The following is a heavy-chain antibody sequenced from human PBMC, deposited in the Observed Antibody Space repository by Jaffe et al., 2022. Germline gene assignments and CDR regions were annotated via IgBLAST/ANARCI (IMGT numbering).Heavy chain of an antibody. CDR2: INAGNGNT. J-gene: IGHJ6*03. CDR1: GYTFTSYA. V-gene: IGHV1-3*01. CDR3: ARAAKLTGTTFYYYYYMDV. Sequence: QVQLVQSGAEVKKPGASVKVSCKASGYTFTSYAMHWVRQAPGQRLEWMGWINAGNGNTKYSQKFQGRVTITRDTSASTAYMELSSLRSEDTAVYYCARAAKLTGTTFYYYYYMDVWGKGTTVTVSS. D-gene: IGHD1-20*01.